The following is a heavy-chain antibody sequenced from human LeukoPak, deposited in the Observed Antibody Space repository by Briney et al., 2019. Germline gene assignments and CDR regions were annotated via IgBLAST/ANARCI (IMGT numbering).Heavy chain of an antibody. V-gene: IGHV3-7*02. Sequence: GGSLRLSCAASGFTFSSYWMSWVRQAPGKGLEWVANIKQDGSEKYYVDSVKGRFTISRDNAKNTLYLQMNSLRAEDTAVYYCARGPPGYSSDYYFDCWGQGTLVTVSS. CDR3: ARGPPGYSSDYYFDC. CDR1: GFTFSSYW. CDR2: IKQDGSEK. J-gene: IGHJ4*02. D-gene: IGHD6-19*01.